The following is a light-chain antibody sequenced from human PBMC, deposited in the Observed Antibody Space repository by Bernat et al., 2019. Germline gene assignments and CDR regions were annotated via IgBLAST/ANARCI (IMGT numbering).Light chain of an antibody. CDR1: QSLVHTDGNTY. J-gene: IGKJ1*01. V-gene: IGKV2-30*02. Sequence: DVVMTQSPLSLLVTLGQPASISCRSSQSLVHTDGNTYLNWFHQRPGQPPRRLIHKVSNRDSGIPDRFSGSGSGTYFTLEISRVEAEDAGLYYCMQGTRWTLWTFGQGTKVEIE. CDR2: KVS. CDR3: MQGTRWTLWT.